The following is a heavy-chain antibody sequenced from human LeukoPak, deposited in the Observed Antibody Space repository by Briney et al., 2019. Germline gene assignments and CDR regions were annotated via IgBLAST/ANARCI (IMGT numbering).Heavy chain of an antibody. Sequence: GGSLRLSCAASGFTFSSYSMNWVRQAPGEGLEWVSSISSSSSYIYYADSVKGRFTISRDNAKNSLYLQMNSLRAEDTAVYYCARAGREMEPDYWGQGTLVTVSS. V-gene: IGHV3-21*01. CDR3: ARAGREMEPDY. J-gene: IGHJ4*02. CDR1: GFTFSSYS. CDR2: ISSSSSYI. D-gene: IGHD5-24*01.